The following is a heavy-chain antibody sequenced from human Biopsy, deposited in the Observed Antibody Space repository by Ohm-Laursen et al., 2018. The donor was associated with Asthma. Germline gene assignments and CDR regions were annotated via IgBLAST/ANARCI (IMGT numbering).Heavy chain of an antibody. J-gene: IGHJ4*02. V-gene: IGHV3-9*01. CDR1: GSKFDEYT. CDR2: ISWNSATI. D-gene: IGHD3-9*01. Sequence: SLRLSCAASGSKFDEYTMHWVRQAPGKGLEWVSGISWNSATIGYADSVEGRFTIPRDNAKNSVFLHMDSLRPEDTAFYYCAKVRSDWAITESFDYWGQGVLVTVSS. CDR3: AKVRSDWAITESFDY.